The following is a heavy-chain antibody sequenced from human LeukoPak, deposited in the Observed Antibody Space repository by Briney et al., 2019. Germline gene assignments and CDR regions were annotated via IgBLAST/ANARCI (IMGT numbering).Heavy chain of an antibody. J-gene: IGHJ3*02. Sequence: GESLKISCKSSGYSFTSYWIGWVRQMPGKGLEWMGIINPGDSDTTYSPSFQGQVTISADKSISTAYLQWRSLKASDTAMYYCARRSGSDALDIWGQGTMVTVSS. CDR1: GYSFTSYW. V-gene: IGHV5-51*01. CDR2: INPGDSDT. CDR3: ARRSGSDALDI. D-gene: IGHD3-10*01.